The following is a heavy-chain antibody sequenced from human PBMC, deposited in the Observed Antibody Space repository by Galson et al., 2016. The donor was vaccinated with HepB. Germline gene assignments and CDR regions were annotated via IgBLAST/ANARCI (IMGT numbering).Heavy chain of an antibody. J-gene: IGHJ4*02. V-gene: IGHV3-30*04. CDR1: GFAFSRYA. CDR3: ASAEWELLHYFDN. Sequence: SLRLSCAGSGFAFSRYALHWVRQAPGKGLEGVAFISSDGKKKEYVDSVKGRFTISRDNPKTTVYLHMNSLRPEDTAVYYCASAEWELLHYFDNWGQGTLVTVSS. D-gene: IGHD1-26*01. CDR2: ISSDGKKK.